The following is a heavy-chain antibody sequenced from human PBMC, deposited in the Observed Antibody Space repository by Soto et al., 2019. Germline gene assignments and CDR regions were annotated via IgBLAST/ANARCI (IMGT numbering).Heavy chain of an antibody. CDR3: ARDSRLTTFERYYYGMDV. V-gene: IGHV4-30-2*01. CDR2: IYHSGST. D-gene: IGHD3-3*01. CDR1: GGSISSGGYS. Sequence: SETLSLTCAVSGGSISSGGYSWSWIRQPPGKGLEWIGYIYHSGSTYYNPSLKSRVTISVDRSKNQFSLKLSSVTAADTAVYYCARDSRLTTFERYYYGMDVWGQGTTVTVSS. J-gene: IGHJ6*02.